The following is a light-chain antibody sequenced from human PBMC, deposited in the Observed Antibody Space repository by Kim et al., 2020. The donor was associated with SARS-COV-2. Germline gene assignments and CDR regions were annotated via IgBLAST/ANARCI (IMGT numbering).Light chain of an antibody. CDR2: WES. Sequence: KATHNCKSSQTVLYNSNNKNYLAWYQQKPGQAPKLLIYWESIRESGVSDRFSGSGSETDFTLTISSLQAEDVAVYYCQQYYSTPPSFGQGTKLEI. CDR1: QTVLYNSNNKNY. J-gene: IGKJ2*03. V-gene: IGKV4-1*01. CDR3: QQYYSTPPS.